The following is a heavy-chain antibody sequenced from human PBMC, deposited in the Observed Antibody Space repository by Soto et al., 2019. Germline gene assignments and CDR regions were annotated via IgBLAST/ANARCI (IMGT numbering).Heavy chain of an antibody. Sequence: GSLRLSCAASGFAFSDAWINWVRQAPGKGLAWVGRIKSKTDGGTTDFAAPVRVRFAISRDDSKNMVYMQMNILQTEDTALYYCSPDSYSTMIVVCLEYWDHGALVTVSS. CDR3: SPDSYSTMIVVCLEY. J-gene: IGHJ4*01. V-gene: IGHV3-15*07. CDR1: GFAFSDAW. D-gene: IGHD3-22*01. CDR2: IKSKTDGGTT.